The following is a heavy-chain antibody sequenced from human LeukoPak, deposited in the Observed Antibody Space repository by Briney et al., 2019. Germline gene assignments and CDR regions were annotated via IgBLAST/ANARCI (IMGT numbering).Heavy chain of an antibody. CDR2: ISHSGST. CDR3: ARSANAFDI. J-gene: IGHJ3*02. Sequence: PSETLSLTCAVSGGSVSGYYWSWIRQPPGKGPEWIGKISHSGSTNYNPSLKSRVTISVDTSTNQFSLNLSSVTAADTAVYYCARSANAFDIWGQRTMVTVSS. CDR1: GGSVSGYY. V-gene: IGHV4-34*01.